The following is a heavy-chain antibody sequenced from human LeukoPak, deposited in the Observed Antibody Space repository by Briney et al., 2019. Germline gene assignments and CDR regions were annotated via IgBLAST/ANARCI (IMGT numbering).Heavy chain of an antibody. CDR1: GFTFSIYS. CDR2: ISSTSSYI. V-gene: IGHV3-21*01. Sequence: GGSLRLSCAASGFTFSIYSITWVRQSPGKGLQWVSSISSTSSYIFYAHSVKGRFTISRDNAENSFYLQMNNLRAEDTGVYYCARLDREDYSPRPVPYYNYYMPVWGKGTSVIVSS. CDR3: ARLDREDYSPRPVPYYNYYMPV. J-gene: IGHJ6*03. D-gene: IGHD3-10*01.